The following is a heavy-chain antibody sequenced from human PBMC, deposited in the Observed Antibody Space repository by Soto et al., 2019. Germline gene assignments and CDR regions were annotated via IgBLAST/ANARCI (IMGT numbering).Heavy chain of an antibody. J-gene: IGHJ4*02. V-gene: IGHV3-23*01. CDR1: GFTFSSFA. CDR2: ISGSGGST. CDR3: TTDISRAFTIFGVVPTDY. Sequence: PGGSLRLSCAASGFTFSSFAMSWVRQAPGKGLDWVSAISGSGGSTYSADSVKGRFTISRDDSKNTLYLQMNSLKTEDTAVYYCTTDISRAFTIFGVVPTDYWGQGTLVTVSS. D-gene: IGHD3-3*01.